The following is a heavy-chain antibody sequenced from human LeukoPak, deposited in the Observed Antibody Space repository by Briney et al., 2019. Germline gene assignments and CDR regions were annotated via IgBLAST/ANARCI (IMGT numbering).Heavy chain of an antibody. CDR3: ARRGYSYGPVYFDY. Sequence: PSQTLSLTCTVSGGSISSYYWSWTRQPPGKGLEWIGYIYYSGSTNYNPSLKSRVTISVDTSKNQFSLKLSSVTAADTAVYYCARRGYSYGPVYFDYWGQGTLVTVSS. CDR1: GGSISSYY. J-gene: IGHJ4*02. D-gene: IGHD5-18*01. CDR2: IYYSGST. V-gene: IGHV4-59*01.